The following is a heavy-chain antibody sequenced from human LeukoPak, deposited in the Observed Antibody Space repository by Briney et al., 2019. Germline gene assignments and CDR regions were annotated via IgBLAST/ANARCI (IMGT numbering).Heavy chain of an antibody. CDR2: INHSGST. D-gene: IGHD4-17*01. CDR3: ASVNDYGDYAAASGNWFDP. J-gene: IGHJ5*02. Sequence: SETLSLTCAVYGGSFSGYYWSWIRQPPGKGLEWIGEINHSGSTNYNPSLKSRVTISVDTSKNQFSLKLSSVTAADTAVYYCASVNDYGDYAAASGNWFDPWGQGTLVTVSS. V-gene: IGHV4-34*01. CDR1: GGSFSGYY.